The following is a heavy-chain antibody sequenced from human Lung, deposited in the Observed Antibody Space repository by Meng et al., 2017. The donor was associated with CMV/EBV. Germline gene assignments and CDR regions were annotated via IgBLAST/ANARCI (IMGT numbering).Heavy chain of an antibody. V-gene: IGHV4-34*01. CDR3: ARGEVARGYCTNGVCYSPRGYYYYGRDV. CDR2: INHSGST. CDR1: GGSFSGYY. J-gene: IGHJ6*02. D-gene: IGHD2-8*01. Sequence: GSLRLXXAVYGGSFSGYYWSWIRQPPGKGLEWIGEINHSGSTNYNPSLKSRVTISVDTSKNQFSLKLSSVTAADTAVYYCARGEVARGYCTNGVCYSPRGYYYYGRDVWGQETXVTVAS.